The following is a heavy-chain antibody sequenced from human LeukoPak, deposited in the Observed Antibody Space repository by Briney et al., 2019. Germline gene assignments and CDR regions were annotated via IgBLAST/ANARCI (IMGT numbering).Heavy chain of an antibody. CDR2: ISTNGDST. J-gene: IGHJ4*02. CDR3: ARWGSISCYDY. CDR1: GFTFSTYA. D-gene: IGHD2-15*01. V-gene: IGHV3-64*02. Sequence: GGSLRLSCAASGFTFSTYAMHWVRQAPGKGLESVSAISTNGDSTYYADSVKGRFTISRDNSKNTLFLQMGSLRADDMAVYYCARWGSISCYDYWGQGTLVTVSS.